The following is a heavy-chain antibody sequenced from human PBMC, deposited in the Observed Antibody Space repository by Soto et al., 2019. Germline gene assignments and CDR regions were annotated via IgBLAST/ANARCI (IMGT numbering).Heavy chain of an antibody. CDR1: GYSFTSQY. D-gene: IGHD3-16*01. CDR2: INPNGGST. Sequence: QVQLVQSGAEVEKPGASVKISCKASGYSFTSQYVHWVRQAPGQGLEWMGIINPNGGSTTYAQKFQGRGPSTRDTSTSKVQRELGSLESGDTAVYYWGRGQGPRPGGGGTEPLDIWGQGTMVTVAS. V-gene: IGHV1-46*03. J-gene: IGHJ3*02. CDR3: GRGQGPRPGGGGTEPLDI.